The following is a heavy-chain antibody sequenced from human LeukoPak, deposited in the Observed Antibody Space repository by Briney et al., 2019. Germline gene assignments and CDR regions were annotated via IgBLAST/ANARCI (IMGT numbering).Heavy chain of an antibody. CDR3: ARRRGSGSYYTSRYFDY. J-gene: IGHJ4*02. Sequence: ASVKVSCKASGYTFTSYDINWVRQATGQGLEWMGWMNPNSGNTGYAQKFQGRVTMTRNTSISTAYMELSSLRSEDTAVYYCARRRGSGSYYTSRYFDYWGQGTLVTVSS. CDR1: GYTFTSYD. V-gene: IGHV1-8*01. D-gene: IGHD3-10*01. CDR2: MNPNSGNT.